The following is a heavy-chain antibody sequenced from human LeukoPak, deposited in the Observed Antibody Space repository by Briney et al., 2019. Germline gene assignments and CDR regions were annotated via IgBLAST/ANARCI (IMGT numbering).Heavy chain of an antibody. V-gene: IGHV3-7*05. D-gene: IGHD2-2*01. CDR1: GFTFSSYW. CDR2: IKQDGSEK. CDR3: ARDQRYCSSSSCPWEPFDY. J-gene: IGHJ4*02. Sequence: PGGSLRLSCAASGFTFSSYWMSWVRRAPGKGLEWVANIKQDGSEKYYVDFVKGRFTISRDNAKNSLYLQMNSLRAEDTAVYYCARDQRYCSSSSCPWEPFDYWGQGTLVTVSS.